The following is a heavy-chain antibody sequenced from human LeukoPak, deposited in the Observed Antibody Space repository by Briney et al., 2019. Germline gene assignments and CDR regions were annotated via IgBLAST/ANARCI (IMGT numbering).Heavy chain of an antibody. D-gene: IGHD2/OR15-2a*01. CDR3: ASLQNVPSYYYYYVMDV. CDR2: INSDGSTT. CDR1: GFTFSNYW. V-gene: IGHV3-74*01. Sequence: GGSLRLSCAASGFTFSNYWVHWVRHAPGKGLVWVSRINSDGSTTNYADSVKGRFTISRDNAKNTLFLQMNSLRAEDTAVYYCASLQNVPSYYYYYVMDVWGQGTTVTVSS. J-gene: IGHJ6*02.